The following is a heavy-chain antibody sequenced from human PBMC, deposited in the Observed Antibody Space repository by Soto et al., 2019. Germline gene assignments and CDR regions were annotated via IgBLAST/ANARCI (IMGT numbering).Heavy chain of an antibody. D-gene: IGHD1-26*01. J-gene: IGHJ4*02. Sequence: GGSLRLSCAASGFTFSSYGMHWVRQAPGKGLEWVAVIWYDGSNKYYADSVKGRFTISRDNSKNTLYLQMNSLRAEDTAVYYCARAHGELPTPFDYWGQGTLVTVSS. V-gene: IGHV3-33*01. CDR3: ARAHGELPTPFDY. CDR1: GFTFSSYG. CDR2: IWYDGSNK.